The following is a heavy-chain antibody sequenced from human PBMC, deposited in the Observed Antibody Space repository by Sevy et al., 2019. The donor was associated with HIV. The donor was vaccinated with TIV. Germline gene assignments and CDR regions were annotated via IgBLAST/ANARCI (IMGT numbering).Heavy chain of an antibody. CDR2: ISSSGSTI. J-gene: IGHJ4*02. CDR3: AGDYYDSSGFDY. Sequence: GGSLRLSCAASGFTFSSYEMNWVRQAPGKGLEWVSYISSSGSTIYYADSVKSQFTISRDNAKNSLYLQMNSLRAEDTAVYYCAGDYYDSSGFDYWGQGTLVTVSS. D-gene: IGHD3-22*01. CDR1: GFTFSSYE. V-gene: IGHV3-48*03.